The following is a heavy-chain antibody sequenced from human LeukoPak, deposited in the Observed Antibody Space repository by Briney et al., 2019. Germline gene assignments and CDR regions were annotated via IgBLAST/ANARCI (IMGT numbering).Heavy chain of an antibody. V-gene: IGHV1-69*05. CDR3: ASQLVRDTDAPSDY. Sequence: ASVKVSCKASGGTFSSYAISWVRQAPGQGLEWMGGIIPIFGTANYAQKFQGRVTITTDESTSTAYMELSSLRSEDTAVYYRASQLVRDTDAPSDYWGQGTLVTVSS. CDR1: GGTFSSYA. CDR2: IIPIFGTA. J-gene: IGHJ4*02. D-gene: IGHD6-6*01.